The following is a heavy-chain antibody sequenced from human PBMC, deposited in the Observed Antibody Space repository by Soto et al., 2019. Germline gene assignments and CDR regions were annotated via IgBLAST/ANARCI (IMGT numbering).Heavy chain of an antibody. J-gene: IGHJ4*02. CDR1: GFTFSDSA. CDR3: SVRSSPDQ. D-gene: IGHD4-17*01. CDR2: IRNKTNNYAT. V-gene: IGHV3-73*01. Sequence: GGSLRLSCAASGFTFSDSAMHWVRQASGKGLEWIGRIRNKTNNYATAYAASVTGRFTISRDDSKKTAYLQMNSLKTEDTAVYYCSVRSSPDQWGQGTLVTVSS.